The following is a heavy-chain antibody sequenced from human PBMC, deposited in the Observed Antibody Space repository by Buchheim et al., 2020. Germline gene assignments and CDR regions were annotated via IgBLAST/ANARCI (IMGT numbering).Heavy chain of an antibody. V-gene: IGHV4-39*01. CDR3: ASHDYGVGFDY. Sequence: QLFLQESGPGLVKPSETLSLTCSVSGGSIRTSSFYWGWVRQPPGEGLEWIGTMYYSGSIYYNPSLESRVTISGDTYKNQFSLKLRSVTAADTAVYYCASHDYGVGFDYWGHGTL. CDR2: MYYSGSI. J-gene: IGHJ4*01. CDR1: GGSIRTSSFY. D-gene: IGHD4-17*01.